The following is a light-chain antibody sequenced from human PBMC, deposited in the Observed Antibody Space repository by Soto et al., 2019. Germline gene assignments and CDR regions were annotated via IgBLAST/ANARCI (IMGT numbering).Light chain of an antibody. CDR2: EVS. CDR3: SSYTTSSTLGV. J-gene: IGLJ1*01. Sequence: QSAPTQPASVSGSPGQSITISCTGTSSDVGGYNYVSWYQQHPGKAPKLMIYEVSNRPSGVSNRFSGSKSGNTASLTISGLQAEDEADYYCSSYTTSSTLGVFGTGTKVIVL. CDR1: SSDVGGYNY. V-gene: IGLV2-14*01.